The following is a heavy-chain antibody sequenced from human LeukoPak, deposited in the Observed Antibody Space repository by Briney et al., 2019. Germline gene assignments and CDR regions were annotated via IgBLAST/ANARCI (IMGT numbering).Heavy chain of an antibody. Sequence: PGGSLRLSCAASGFTFSSYSMNWVRQAPGKGLEWVSSISSSSSYIYYADSVKGRFTISRDNAKNSLYLQMNSLRAEDTAVYYCARGGRSGYSYGSVGHYYYGMDVWGQGTTVTVSS. J-gene: IGHJ6*02. V-gene: IGHV3-21*01. CDR1: GFTFSSYS. CDR3: ARGGRSGYSYGSVGHYYYGMDV. D-gene: IGHD5-18*01. CDR2: ISSSSSYI.